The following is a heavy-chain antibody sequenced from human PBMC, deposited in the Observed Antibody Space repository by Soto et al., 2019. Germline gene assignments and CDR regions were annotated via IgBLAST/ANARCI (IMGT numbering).Heavy chain of an antibody. V-gene: IGHV1-69*10. CDR1: GGTYNTFA. CDR2: IIPVLGPA. Sequence: SVKVSCKASGGTYNTFAISWVRQAPGQGLEWMGGIIPVLGPAFYAQKFQGRVTITADKSTTTAYLELTSLRSEDTAVYYCVRAAKRYFDYWGQGTLVTVS. J-gene: IGHJ4*02. CDR3: VRAAKRYFDY.